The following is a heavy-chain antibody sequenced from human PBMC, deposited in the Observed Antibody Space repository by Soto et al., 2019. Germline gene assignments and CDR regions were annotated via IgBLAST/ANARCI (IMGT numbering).Heavy chain of an antibody. D-gene: IGHD6-13*01. J-gene: IGHJ5*01. CDR1: GVSINNHPYV. CDR2: XXXSXTX. CDR3: ARQTTYSSSWYDY. V-gene: IGHV4-31*03. Sequence: SETPSLTCTVSGVSINNHPYVWGWIRQHPEKGLEXIGYXXXSXTXXXNXXXXSRVGMSLDTSGNRFSLRLTSVTAADTALYYCARQTTYSSSWYDYWGHGTLVTVSS.